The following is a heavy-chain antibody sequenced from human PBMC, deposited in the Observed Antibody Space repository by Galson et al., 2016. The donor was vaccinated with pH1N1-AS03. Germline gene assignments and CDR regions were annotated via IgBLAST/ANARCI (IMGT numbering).Heavy chain of an antibody. Sequence: SLRLSCADSGFTFNDYAMHWVRQAPGKGLEWVSGSSWNSEMIGYADSVRGRFNISKDNAKNSLYLEMSSLRREDTAIYFCTRAPTGGSSWIGGHFYHWGQGILVTVSS. D-gene: IGHD6-13*01. J-gene: IGHJ4*02. V-gene: IGHV3-9*01. CDR1: GFTFNDYA. CDR2: SSWNSEMI. CDR3: TRAPTGGSSWIGGHFYH.